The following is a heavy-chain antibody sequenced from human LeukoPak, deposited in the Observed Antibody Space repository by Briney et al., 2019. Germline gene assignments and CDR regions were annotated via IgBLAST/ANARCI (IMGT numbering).Heavy chain of an antibody. CDR3: ARVYYDSSGYYYHWFDP. J-gene: IGHJ5*02. V-gene: IGHV4-4*07. CDR1: GGSISSYY. CDR2: IYTSGST. Sequence: SETLSLTCTVSGGSISSYYRSWIRQPAGKGLEWIGRIYTSGSTNYNPSLKSRVTMSVDTSKNQFSLKLSSVTAADTAVYYCARVYYDSSGYYYHWFDPWGQGTLVTVSS. D-gene: IGHD3-22*01.